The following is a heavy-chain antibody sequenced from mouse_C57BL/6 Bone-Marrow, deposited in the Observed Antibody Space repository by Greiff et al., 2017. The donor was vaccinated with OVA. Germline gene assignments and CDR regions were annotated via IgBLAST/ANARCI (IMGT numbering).Heavy chain of an antibody. CDR2: INPNYGTT. V-gene: IGHV1-39*01. CDR1: GYSFTDYN. D-gene: IGHD1-1*01. J-gene: IGHJ2*01. CDR3: ASSGRYYGSRSPYYFDY. Sequence: VQLKESGPELVKPGASVKISCKASGYSFTDYNMNWVKQSNGKSLEWIGEINPNYGTTSYNQKFKGKATLTVDQSSSTAYMRLNSLTSEDSAVYYCASSGRYYGSRSPYYFDYWGQGTTLTVSS.